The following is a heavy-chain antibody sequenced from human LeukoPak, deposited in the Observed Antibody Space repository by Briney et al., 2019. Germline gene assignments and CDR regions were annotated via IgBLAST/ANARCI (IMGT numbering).Heavy chain of an antibody. J-gene: IGHJ4*02. D-gene: IGHD6-19*01. Sequence: GGSLRLSCAASGFTLSSYSMSWVRQAPGKGLEWVSAISGSGGSTYYADSVKGRFTISRDNSKNTLYLQMNSLRAEDTAVYYCAKVISGDSSGWSDFDYWGQGTLVTVSS. CDR1: GFTLSSYS. V-gene: IGHV3-23*01. CDR2: ISGSGGST. CDR3: AKVISGDSSGWSDFDY.